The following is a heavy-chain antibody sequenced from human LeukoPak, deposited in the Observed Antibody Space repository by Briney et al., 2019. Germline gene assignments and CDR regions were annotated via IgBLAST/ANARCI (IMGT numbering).Heavy chain of an antibody. Sequence: ASVKVSCKASGYTFTGYYMHWVRQAPGQGLEWMGRINPNSGGTNYAQKFQGRVTMTRDTSISTAYMELSRLRSDDTAVYYCARDSARNYDYVWGSFAFDIWGQGTMVTVSS. CDR3: ARDSARNYDYVWGSFAFDI. V-gene: IGHV1-2*06. D-gene: IGHD3-16*01. CDR1: GYTFTGYY. J-gene: IGHJ3*02. CDR2: INPNSGGT.